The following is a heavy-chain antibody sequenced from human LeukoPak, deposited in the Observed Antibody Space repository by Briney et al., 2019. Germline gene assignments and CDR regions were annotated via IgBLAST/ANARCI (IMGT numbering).Heavy chain of an antibody. CDR3: ARDGLPYYDFWSGYSHY. D-gene: IGHD3-3*01. Sequence: LSLTCAVYGGSFSDYYMSWIRQAPGKGLEWVSYISSSGSTIYYADSVKGRFTISRDNAKNSLYLQMNSLRAEDTAVYYCARDGLPYYDFWSGYSHYWGQGTLVTVSS. J-gene: IGHJ4*02. V-gene: IGHV3-11*01. CDR2: ISSSGSTI. CDR1: GGSFSDYY.